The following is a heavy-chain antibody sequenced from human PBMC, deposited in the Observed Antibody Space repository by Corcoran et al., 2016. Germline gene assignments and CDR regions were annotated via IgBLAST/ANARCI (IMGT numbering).Heavy chain of an antibody. CDR2: ISSRSSYI. CDR3: ARMAVLLWFGELGPNDY. Sequence: EVQLVESGGGLVKPGGSLRLSCAASGFTFSSYSMNWVRQAPGKGLEWVSSISSRSSYIYYADSVKGRFTISRDNAKNSLYLQMNSRRAEDTAVYYCARMAVLLWFGELGPNDYWGQGTLVTVSS. CDR1: GFTFSSYS. D-gene: IGHD3-10*01. V-gene: IGHV3-21*01. J-gene: IGHJ4*02.